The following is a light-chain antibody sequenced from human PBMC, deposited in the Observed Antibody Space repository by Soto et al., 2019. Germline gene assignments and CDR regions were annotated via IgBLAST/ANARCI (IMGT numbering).Light chain of an antibody. J-gene: IGKJ2*01. Sequence: EVVLTQSPGTLSLSPGERATLSCRASQSVTNNYLAWYQQRPGQAPRLLIFGSSDRATGIPDRFSGSGSGTDFTLTISRLEPEDFAVYCCHQYGSSPPYTFGQGTKLEIK. V-gene: IGKV3-20*01. CDR2: GSS. CDR1: QSVTNNY. CDR3: HQYGSSPPYT.